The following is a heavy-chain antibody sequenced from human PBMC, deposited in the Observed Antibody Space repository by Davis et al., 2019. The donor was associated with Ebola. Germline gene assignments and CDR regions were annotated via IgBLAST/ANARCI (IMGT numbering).Heavy chain of an antibody. CDR2: INSDGSST. J-gene: IGHJ6*02. CDR1: GFTLNSYW. Sequence: PGGSLRLSCAASGFTLNSYWMHWVRQAPGKGLVWVSRINSDGSSTNYADSVKGRFTISRDNAKNSLYLQMNSLRAEDTAVYYCARVHEAWGMDVWGQGTTVTVSS. CDR3: ARVHEAWGMDV. V-gene: IGHV3-74*01.